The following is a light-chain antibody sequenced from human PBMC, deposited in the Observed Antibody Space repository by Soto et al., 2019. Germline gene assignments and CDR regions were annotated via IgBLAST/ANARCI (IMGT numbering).Light chain of an antibody. Sequence: QSALTQAPSVSGYPGQSVTISCTGTSSDVAGYNRVSWYQQPPGTVPKVMIYEVTKRPSGVPDRFSGSKSGNTASLTISGLQAEDEADYYCCSFRSGDTYVFGTGTKLTVL. CDR2: EVT. V-gene: IGLV2-18*02. CDR1: SSDVAGYNR. J-gene: IGLJ1*01. CDR3: CSFRSGDTYV.